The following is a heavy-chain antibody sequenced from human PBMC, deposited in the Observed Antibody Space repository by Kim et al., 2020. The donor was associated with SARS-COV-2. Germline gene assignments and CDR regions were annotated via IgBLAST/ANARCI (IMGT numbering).Heavy chain of an antibody. Sequence: GGSLRLSCAASGFTFSSNWMTWVRQAPGKRLEWVAHILQDGSEKYYVDSVKGRFTISRDNTKNSLYLQMNSLRAEDTAVYFCARDYSGSYDYWGQGTLVTVSS. CDR2: ILQDGSEK. CDR1: GFTFSSNW. J-gene: IGHJ4*02. D-gene: IGHD6-19*01. CDR3: ARDYSGSYDY. V-gene: IGHV3-7*03.